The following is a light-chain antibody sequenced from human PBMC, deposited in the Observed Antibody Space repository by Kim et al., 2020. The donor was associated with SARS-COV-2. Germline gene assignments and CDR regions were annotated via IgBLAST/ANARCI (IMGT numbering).Light chain of an antibody. CDR2: LGS. J-gene: IGKJ2*03. CDR1: QSLLYSNGYNY. V-gene: IGKV2-28*01. Sequence: EPATISCRSSQSLLYSNGYNYLDWYLQKPGQSPQLLIYLGSNRASGVPDRFNGSGSGTGFTLKISRVEAEDVGVYYCMQALQIPHSFGQGTKLEI. CDR3: MQALQIPHS.